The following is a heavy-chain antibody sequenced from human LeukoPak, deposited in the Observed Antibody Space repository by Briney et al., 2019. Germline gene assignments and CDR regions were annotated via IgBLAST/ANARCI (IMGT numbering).Heavy chain of an antibody. CDR1: GFTFDDYA. CDR2: ISWNSGSI. J-gene: IGHJ3*02. Sequence: GRSLRLSCAASGFTFDDYAMHWVRPAPGKGMEWVSGISWNSGSIGYADSVKGRFTISRDNAKNSLYLQMNSLRAEDMALYYCARYCSSTSCYHLDAFDIWGQGTMVTVSS. D-gene: IGHD2-2*01. V-gene: IGHV3-9*03. CDR3: ARYCSSTSCYHLDAFDI.